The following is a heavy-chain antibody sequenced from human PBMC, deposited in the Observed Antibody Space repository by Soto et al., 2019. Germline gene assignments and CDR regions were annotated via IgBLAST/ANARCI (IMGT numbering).Heavy chain of an antibody. D-gene: IGHD2-15*01. V-gene: IGHV1-2*04. Sequence: ASVKVSCKASGYTFTGYYMHWVRQAPGQGLEWMGWINPNSGGTNYAQKFQGWVTMTRDTSISTAYMELSRLRSDDTAVYYCAREIMVVVAATEDVRAFDIWGQGTMVTVSS. J-gene: IGHJ3*02. CDR3: AREIMVVVAATEDVRAFDI. CDR2: INPNSGGT. CDR1: GYTFTGYY.